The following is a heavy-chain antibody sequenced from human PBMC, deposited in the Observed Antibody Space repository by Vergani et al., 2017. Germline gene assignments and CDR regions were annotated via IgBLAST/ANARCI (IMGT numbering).Heavy chain of an antibody. CDR1: GGSFSGYY. Sequence: QVQLPQWGAGLLKPSETLSLTCAVYGGSFSGYYWSWIRQPPGKGLEWVGEINHSGSNSYNPSLKSRVTISVDTSKNQVSLKLSSVTAADTAVYYFARVAGSIVWATGYYYCMDVWGQGTTVTVSS. J-gene: IGHJ6*02. CDR3: ARVAGSIVWATGYYYCMDV. CDR2: INHSGSN. D-gene: IGHD1-26*01. V-gene: IGHV4-34*01.